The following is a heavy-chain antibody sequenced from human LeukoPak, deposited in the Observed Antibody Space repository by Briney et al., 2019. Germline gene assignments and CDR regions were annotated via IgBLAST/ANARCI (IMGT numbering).Heavy chain of an antibody. J-gene: IGHJ4*02. D-gene: IGHD6-19*01. Sequence: GESLKISCKGSGYTFTSSGIAWVRQMPGKGLEWMGIIYPGDSDSRYSPSFQGQVTFSADKSISTAYLQWSSLKASDSAMYYCARSASGWGFDDWGQGTLVTVSS. V-gene: IGHV5-51*01. CDR3: ARSASGWGFDD. CDR2: IYPGDSDS. CDR1: GYTFTSSG.